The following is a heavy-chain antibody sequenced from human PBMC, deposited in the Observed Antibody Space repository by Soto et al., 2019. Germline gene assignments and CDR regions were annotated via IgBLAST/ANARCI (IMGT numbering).Heavy chain of an antibody. CDR3: TTTDGSGSYYYYGMDV. J-gene: IGHJ6*02. CDR1: GFTFSHAR. CDR2: IKSKTDGGTT. Sequence: GGSLRLSCAASGFTFSHARMNWVRQAPEKGLEWVGRIKSKTDGGTTDYAAPVKGRFTISRDDSKNTLYLQMNSLKTEDTAVYYCTTTDGSGSYYYYGMDVWGHGTTVTFSS. D-gene: IGHD3-10*01. V-gene: IGHV3-15*01.